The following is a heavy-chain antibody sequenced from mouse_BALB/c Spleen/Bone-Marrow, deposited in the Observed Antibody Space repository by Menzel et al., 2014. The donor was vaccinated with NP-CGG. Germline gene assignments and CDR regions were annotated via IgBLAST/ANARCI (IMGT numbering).Heavy chain of an antibody. CDR2: INPYNDGT. Sequence: VQLQQSGPELVRPGASVKMSCKASGYTFTSYVMHWVKQKPGQGLEWIGNINPYNDGTKYNEKFKGKATLTSDKFSSTAYMELGSPTSEDSAVYYCARSLYGFDWYFDVWGAGTTVTVSS. CDR1: GYTFTSYV. D-gene: IGHD2-2*01. J-gene: IGHJ1*01. CDR3: ARSLYGFDWYFDV. V-gene: IGHV1-14*01.